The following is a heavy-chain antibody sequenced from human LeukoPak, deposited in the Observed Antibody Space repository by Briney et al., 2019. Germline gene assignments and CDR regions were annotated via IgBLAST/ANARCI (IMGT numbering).Heavy chain of an antibody. Sequence: GASVTVSFKASGYTFTTYGISWVRQAPGQGLEWMGWISTSNGNTNYAQKLQGRVTMTTDTSTSTAYMELGSLRSDDTAVYYCAREFFDSNRRDYFDYWGQGTLVTVSS. J-gene: IGHJ4*02. CDR1: GYTFTTYG. V-gene: IGHV1-18*01. CDR3: AREFFDSNRRDYFDY. D-gene: IGHD3-22*01. CDR2: ISTSNGNT.